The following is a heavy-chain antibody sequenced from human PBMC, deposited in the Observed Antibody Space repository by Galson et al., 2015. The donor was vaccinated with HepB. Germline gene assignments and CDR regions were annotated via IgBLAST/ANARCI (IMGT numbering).Heavy chain of an antibody. V-gene: IGHV1-2*06. CDR1: GYTFTDYY. CDR3: AASVVVSTTRRGVAFDI. D-gene: IGHD2-15*01. CDR2: INPNSGDT. Sequence: SVKVSCKASGYTFTDYYIHWVRQAPGQGLEWMGRINPNSGDTKFLQKFQGRVTIARDTSVSTAYLELGSLRSDDTAVYYCAASVVVSTTRRGVAFDIWGQGTMITVSS. J-gene: IGHJ3*02.